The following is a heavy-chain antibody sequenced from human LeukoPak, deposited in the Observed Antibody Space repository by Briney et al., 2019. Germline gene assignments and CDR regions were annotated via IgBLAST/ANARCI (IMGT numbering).Heavy chain of an antibody. CDR3: ARTVAAAFDY. D-gene: IGHD6-13*01. J-gene: IGHJ4*02. CDR1: GGSISSGGYS. V-gene: IGHV4-31*03. CDR2: IYYSGST. Sequence: SETLSLTCTVSGGSISSGGYSWSWIRQHPGKGLEWIGYIYYSGSTYYNPSLKSRVTISVDTSKNQFSLKLSSVTAADTAVYYCARTVAAAFDYWGQGTLVTVSS.